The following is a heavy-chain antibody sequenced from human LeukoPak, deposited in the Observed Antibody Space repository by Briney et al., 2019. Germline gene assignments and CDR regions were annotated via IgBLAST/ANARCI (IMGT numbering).Heavy chain of an antibody. Sequence: GGSLRLSCAASGFTFSDYNMNWVRQAPGKGLEWVSYITNGGSTIHHADSVKGRFTISRDNAKKTLNLQMNSLTAEDTAVYYCARSIGLTGGGVDVWGQGTTVTVSS. D-gene: IGHD3-9*01. CDR3: ARSIGLTGGGVDV. J-gene: IGHJ6*02. CDR2: ITNGGSTI. V-gene: IGHV3-11*01. CDR1: GFTFSDYN.